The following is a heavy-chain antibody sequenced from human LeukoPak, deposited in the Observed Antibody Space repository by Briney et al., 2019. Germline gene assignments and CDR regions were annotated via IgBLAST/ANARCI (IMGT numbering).Heavy chain of an antibody. CDR3: AREGIAAAGPARFDP. CDR1: GYTFTGYY. Sequence: GASVKVSCKASGYTFTGYYMHWVRQAPGQGLEWMGWINPNSGGTNYAQKFQGRVTMTRDTSISTAYMELSRLRSGDTAVYYCAREGIAAAGPARFDPWGQGTLVTVSS. D-gene: IGHD6-13*01. J-gene: IGHJ5*02. V-gene: IGHV1-2*02. CDR2: INPNSGGT.